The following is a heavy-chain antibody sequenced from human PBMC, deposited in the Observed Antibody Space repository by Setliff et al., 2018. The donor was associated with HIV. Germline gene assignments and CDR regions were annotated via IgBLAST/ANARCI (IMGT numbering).Heavy chain of an antibody. CDR1: GGSISSYY. Sequence: SETLSLTCTVSGGSISSYYWSWIRQPPGKGLDWIGYIYYSGSTHYNPSLKSRVTISIDTSKNQFSLKLSSVTAADTAVYYCAGGPGTTSIDYWAQGTLVTVSS. J-gene: IGHJ4*02. CDR3: AGGPGTTSIDY. D-gene: IGHD1-26*01. V-gene: IGHV4-59*12. CDR2: IYYSGST.